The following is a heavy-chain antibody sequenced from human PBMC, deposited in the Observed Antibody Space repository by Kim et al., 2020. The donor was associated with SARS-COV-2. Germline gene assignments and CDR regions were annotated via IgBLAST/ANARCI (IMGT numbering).Heavy chain of an antibody. CDR3: ARDRRYYDYVWGSYRFFDY. V-gene: IGHV4-61*02. Sequence: SETLSLTCTVSGGSISSGSYYWSWIRQPAGKGLEWIGRIYTSGSTNYNPSLKSRVTISVDTSKNQFSLKLSSVTAADTAVYYCARDRRYYDYVWGSYRFFDYWGQGTLVTVSS. CDR2: IYTSGST. CDR1: GGSISSGSYY. D-gene: IGHD3-16*02. J-gene: IGHJ4*02.